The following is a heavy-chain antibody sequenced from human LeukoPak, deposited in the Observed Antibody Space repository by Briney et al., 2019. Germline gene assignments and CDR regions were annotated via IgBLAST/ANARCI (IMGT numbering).Heavy chain of an antibody. CDR3: ARGHYYDSSGYYSYYYYGMDV. CDR2: IIPIFGTA. CDR1: GYTFTSYH. J-gene: IGHJ6*02. V-gene: IGHV1-69*13. D-gene: IGHD3-22*01. Sequence: SVKVSCKASGYTFTSYHMHWVRQAPGQGLEWMGGIIPIFGTANYAQKFQGRVTITADESTSTAYMELSSLRSEDTAVYYCARGHYYDSSGYYSYYYYGMDVWGQGTTVTVSS.